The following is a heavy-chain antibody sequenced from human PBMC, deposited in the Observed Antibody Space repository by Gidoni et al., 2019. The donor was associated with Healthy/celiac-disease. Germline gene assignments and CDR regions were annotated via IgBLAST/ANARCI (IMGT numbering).Heavy chain of an antibody. CDR1: GCTLSGSA. CDR2: IRSKANSYAT. D-gene: IGHD3-3*01. J-gene: IGHJ6*02. V-gene: IGHV3-73*01. Sequence: EVQLVESGGGLVQPGGSLTLTCAASGCTLSGSAIHWVRQASGKGLEWVGRIRSKANSYATAYAASVKGRFTISRDDSKNTAYLQMNSLKTEDTAVYYCTSSAWYDFWSGYSDYYYYGMDVWGQGTTVTVSS. CDR3: TSSAWYDFWSGYSDYYYYGMDV.